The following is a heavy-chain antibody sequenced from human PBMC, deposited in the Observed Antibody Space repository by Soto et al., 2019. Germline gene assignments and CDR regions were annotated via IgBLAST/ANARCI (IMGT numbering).Heavy chain of an antibody. Sequence: GPSVKVSCKVCGYTLTELSMHWVRQAPGKGLEWMGGFDPEDGETIYAQKFQGRVTMTEDTSTDTAYMELSSLRSEDTAVYYCATDGRAGELQYDYWGQGTLVTVSS. CDR3: ATDGRAGELQYDY. J-gene: IGHJ4*02. CDR2: FDPEDGET. CDR1: GYTLTELS. D-gene: IGHD1-26*01. V-gene: IGHV1-24*01.